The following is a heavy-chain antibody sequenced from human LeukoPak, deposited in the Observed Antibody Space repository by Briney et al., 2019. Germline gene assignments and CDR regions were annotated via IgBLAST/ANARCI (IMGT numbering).Heavy chain of an antibody. J-gene: IGHJ4*02. D-gene: IGHD2-8*01. Sequence: PGGSLRLSCAASGFTFSSYSMNWVRQAPGKGLKWVSFISSRSSSIYYADSVKGRFTISRDNAKNSLYLQMNSLRDDDTALYFCARAGWSDYWGQGTLVTVSS. CDR1: GFTFSSYS. V-gene: IGHV3-48*02. CDR3: ARAGWSDY. CDR2: ISSRSSSI.